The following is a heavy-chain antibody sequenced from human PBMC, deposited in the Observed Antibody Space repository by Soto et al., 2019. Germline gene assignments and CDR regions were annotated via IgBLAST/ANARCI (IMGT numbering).Heavy chain of an antibody. CDR1: GFTFSNYG. D-gene: IGHD6-25*01. J-gene: IGHJ4*02. Sequence: QVQLVESGGGVVQPGRSLRLSCAASGFTFSNYGMHWVRQAPGKGLEWVAVISYDGSNKYYADSVKGRFTISRDNSKNTVYLQMSSLSAEDMAVYYCAKASSGSPFDYWGQGTVVTVSS. CDR3: AKASSGSPFDY. CDR2: ISYDGSNK. V-gene: IGHV3-30*18.